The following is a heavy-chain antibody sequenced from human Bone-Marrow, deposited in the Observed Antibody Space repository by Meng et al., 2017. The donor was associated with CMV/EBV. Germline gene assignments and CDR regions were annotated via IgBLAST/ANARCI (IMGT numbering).Heavy chain of an antibody. J-gene: IGHJ6*02. V-gene: IGHV1-69*02. CDR1: GGTFSSYT. D-gene: IGHD1-7*01. CDR3: ARNGITGTPMRSYYYYYGMDV. Sequence: SVKVSCKASGGTFSSYTISWVRQAPGQGLEWMGRIIPILGIANYAQKFQGRVTITADKSTSTAYMELSSLRSEDTAVYYCARNGITGTPMRSYYYYYGMDVWGQATTVTVSS. CDR2: IIPILGIA.